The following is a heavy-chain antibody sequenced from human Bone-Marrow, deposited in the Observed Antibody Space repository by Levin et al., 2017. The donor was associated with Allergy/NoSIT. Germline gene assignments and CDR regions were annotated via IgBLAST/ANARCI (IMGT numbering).Heavy chain of an antibody. D-gene: IGHD2-2*01. CDR1: GGSISSDAYS. CDR3: ASALSTLYDYGMDV. J-gene: IGHJ6*02. CDR2: IYHIGRT. V-gene: IGHV4-30-2*01. Sequence: SETLSLTCAVSGGSISSDAYSWSWIRQPPGKGLEWIGYIYHIGRTYYNPSLKSRVTISVDRSKNQFSLTLTSVTAADTAVYYCASALSTLYDYGMDVWGQGTTVTVSS.